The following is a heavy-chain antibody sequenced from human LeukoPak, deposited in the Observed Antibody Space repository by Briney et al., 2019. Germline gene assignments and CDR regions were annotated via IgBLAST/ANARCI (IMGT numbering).Heavy chain of an antibody. J-gene: IGHJ4*02. CDR1: GFTFSSYG. CDR3: AKDPRMTTVTKGDY. CDR2: ISYDGSNK. Sequence: PGGSLRLPCAASGFTFSSYGMHWVRQAPGKGLEWVAVISYDGSNKYYADSVKGRFTISRDNSKNTLYLQMNSLRAEDTAVYYCAKDPRMTTVTKGDYWGQGTLVTVSS. D-gene: IGHD4-17*01. V-gene: IGHV3-30*18.